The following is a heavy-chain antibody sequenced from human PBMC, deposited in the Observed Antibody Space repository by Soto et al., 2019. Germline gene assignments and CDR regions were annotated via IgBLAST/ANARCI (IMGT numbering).Heavy chain of an antibody. V-gene: IGHV3-30*18. Sequence: GGSLRLSCVGSGFTFSNYGMHWVRQPPGKGLEWVALISDDGDKRYYADSVRGRLIISRDNSKDSLYLQMNSLGPDDTAVYFCAKARVRIVGANSFDYWGQGTPVTVSS. D-gene: IGHD1-26*01. CDR1: GFTFSNYG. CDR3: AKARVRIVGANSFDY. CDR2: ISDDGDKR. J-gene: IGHJ4*02.